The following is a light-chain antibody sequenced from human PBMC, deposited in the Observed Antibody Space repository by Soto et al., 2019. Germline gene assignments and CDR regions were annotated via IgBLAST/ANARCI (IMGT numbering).Light chain of an antibody. CDR2: DVS. V-gene: IGLV2-11*01. CDR3: CSYAGSYTFV. J-gene: IGLJ1*01. Sequence: QSALTQPRSVSGSPGQSVTISCTGTSSDVGGCNYVSWYQQHPGNAPKLLIYDVSKQPSGVPDRFSGSKSGNTASLTISGLQAEDEADYYCCSYAGSYTFVFGTGTKHTVL. CDR1: SSDVGGCNY.